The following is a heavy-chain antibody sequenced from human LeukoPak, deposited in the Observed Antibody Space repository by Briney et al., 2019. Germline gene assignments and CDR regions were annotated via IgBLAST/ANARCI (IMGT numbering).Heavy chain of an antibody. V-gene: IGHV1-18*01. CDR1: GYTFTSYG. D-gene: IGHD3-22*01. CDR3: ARDDYDSSGYYYVSAAFDI. CDR2: ISAYNGNT. Sequence: ASVKVSCKASGYTFTSYGISWVRQAPGQGLEWMGWISAYNGNTNYAQKPQGRVTMTTDTSTSTAYMELRSLRSDDTAVYYCARDDYDSSGYYYVSAAFDIWGQGTMVTVSS. J-gene: IGHJ3*02.